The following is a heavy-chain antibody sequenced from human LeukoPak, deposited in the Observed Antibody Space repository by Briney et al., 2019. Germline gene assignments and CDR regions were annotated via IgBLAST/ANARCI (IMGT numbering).Heavy chain of an antibody. CDR1: GYSFTTYW. J-gene: IGHJ3*02. V-gene: IGHV5-51*01. Sequence: GESLKISCEVYGYSFTTYWLGWVRQMPGKGLEWMGTFNPGDSDIRYSPSFQGQVTISVDKSISTAYLQWSSLEASDTAMYYCARHVSSSRVAFDIWGQGTMVTVSS. CDR2: FNPGDSDI. CDR3: ARHVSSSRVAFDI. D-gene: IGHD2-2*01.